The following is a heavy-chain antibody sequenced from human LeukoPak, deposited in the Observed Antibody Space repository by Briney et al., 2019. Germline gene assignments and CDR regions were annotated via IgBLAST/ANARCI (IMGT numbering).Heavy chain of an antibody. CDR3: ARDFEI. CDR1: GFTFSTHN. V-gene: IGHV3-21*01. Sequence: GGSLRLSCAASGFTFSTHNVNWVRQAPGKGLEWVSSITHTGIYIYYADSVKGRFTISRDNAQNSLYLQMNSLRVEDTAVYYCARDFEIRGQGTLVTVSS. J-gene: IGHJ4*02. CDR2: ITHTGIYI. D-gene: IGHD3-9*01.